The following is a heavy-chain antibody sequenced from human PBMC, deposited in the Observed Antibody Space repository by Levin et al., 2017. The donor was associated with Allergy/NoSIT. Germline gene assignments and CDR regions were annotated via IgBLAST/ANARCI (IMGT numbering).Heavy chain of an antibody. CDR1: GFTFSNAW. Sequence: PGESLKISCAASGFTFSNAWMSWVRQAPGKGLEWVGRIKSKTDGGTTDYAAPVKGRFTISRDDSKNTLYLQMNSLKTEDTAVYYCTTDFAYGDSLYFDYWGQGTLVTVSS. CDR2: IKSKTDGGTT. J-gene: IGHJ4*02. CDR3: TTDFAYGDSLYFDY. V-gene: IGHV3-15*01. D-gene: IGHD4-17*01.